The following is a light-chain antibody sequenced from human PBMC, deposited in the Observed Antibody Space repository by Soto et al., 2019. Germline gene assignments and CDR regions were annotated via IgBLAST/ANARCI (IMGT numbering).Light chain of an antibody. Sequence: EIVMTQSPATLSVSPGERATLSCRASQSVSSNLAWYQQKPGQAPRLLIYGASTRATGIPARFSGSGSETEFTLTISSLQSEDFAVYCCQQYNNWPRTFGQGTKVEI. CDR2: GAS. CDR1: QSVSSN. V-gene: IGKV3-15*01. CDR3: QQYNNWPRT. J-gene: IGKJ1*01.